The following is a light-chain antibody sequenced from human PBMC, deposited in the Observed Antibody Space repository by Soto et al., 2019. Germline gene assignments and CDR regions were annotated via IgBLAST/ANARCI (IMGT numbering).Light chain of an antibody. V-gene: IGKV1-5*01. J-gene: IGKJ2*01. CDR1: QSISSW. Sequence: DIQMTQSPSTLSASVGDRVTITCRASQSISSWLAWYQQKPGKAPKLLIYDASSLESGVPSRFSGSGSGTEFTLTISSLQPDDLATYYCQQYNSYSPYTFGQGTKVDIK. CDR3: QQYNSYSPYT. CDR2: DAS.